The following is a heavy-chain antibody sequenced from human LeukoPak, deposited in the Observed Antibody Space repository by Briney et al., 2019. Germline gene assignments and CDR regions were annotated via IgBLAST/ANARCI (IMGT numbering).Heavy chain of an antibody. D-gene: IGHD3-16*02. J-gene: IGHJ4*02. CDR3: ARDDYDYVWGGYRAAL. V-gene: IGHV4-39*07. CDR2: INHSGST. CDR1: GAYISVNNYY. Sequence: SETLSLTCTVSGAYISVNNYYWAWIRQSPGKGLEWIGGINHSGSTNYNPSLKSRVTISVDKSKNQFSLKLSSVTAADTAVYYCARDDYDYVWGGYRAALWGQGTLVTVSS.